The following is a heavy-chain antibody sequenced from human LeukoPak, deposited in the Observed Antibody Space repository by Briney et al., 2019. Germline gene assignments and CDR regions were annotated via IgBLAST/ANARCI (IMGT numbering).Heavy chain of an antibody. Sequence: PGGSLRLSCAASGFTFDDYAMHWVRQAPGKGLEWVSGISWNSGSIGYADSVKGRFTISRDNAKNSLYLQMNSLRAEDTALYYCAKGYSSSWYPNWFDPWGQGTLVTVSS. V-gene: IGHV3-9*01. CDR3: AKGYSSSWYPNWFDP. D-gene: IGHD6-13*01. CDR2: ISWNSGSI. J-gene: IGHJ5*02. CDR1: GFTFDDYA.